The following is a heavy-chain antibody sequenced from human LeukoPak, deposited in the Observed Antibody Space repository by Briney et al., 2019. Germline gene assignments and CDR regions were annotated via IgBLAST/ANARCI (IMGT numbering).Heavy chain of an antibody. CDR2: MNPNSGNT. CDR1: GYTFSSYD. Sequence: WASVKVSCKASGYTFSSYDINWVRQATGQGLEWMGWMNPNSGNTGYAQKFQGRVTMTRNTSISTAYMELSSLRSEDTAVYYCARYGYGSGSYRLPYYGMDVWGQGTTVTVSS. V-gene: IGHV1-8*01. J-gene: IGHJ6*02. D-gene: IGHD3-10*01. CDR3: ARYGYGSGSYRLPYYGMDV.